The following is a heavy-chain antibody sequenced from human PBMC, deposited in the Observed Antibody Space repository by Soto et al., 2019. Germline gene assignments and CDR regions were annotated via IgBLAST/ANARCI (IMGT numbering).Heavy chain of an antibody. CDR2: IYYDGST. CDR1: GDSVTSDSHY. J-gene: IGHJ5*02. Sequence: PSETLSLTCTVSGDSVTSDSHYWGGIRQPPGKGLESIANIYYDGSTYYNPSLKSRLIISIDTSKNQFSLKLSSVTAADTAVYYCAREWRDFWSGYYQDWFDPWGQGTLVTVSS. V-gene: IGHV4-39*07. D-gene: IGHD3-3*01. CDR3: AREWRDFWSGYYQDWFDP.